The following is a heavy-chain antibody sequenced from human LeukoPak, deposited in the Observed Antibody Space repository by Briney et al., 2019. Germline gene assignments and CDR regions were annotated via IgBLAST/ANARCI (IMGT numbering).Heavy chain of an antibody. V-gene: IGHV1-24*01. J-gene: IGHJ4*02. CDR1: GYTLTELS. D-gene: IGHD3-22*01. CDR3: ATQPPYYYDSSGYSPPYYFDY. Sequence: GASVKVSCKVSGYTLTELSMHWVRQAPGKGLEWMGGFDPEDGETIYAQKFQGRATMTEDTSTDTAYMELSSLRSEDTAVYYCATQPPYYYDSSGYSPPYYFDYWGQGTLVTVSS. CDR2: FDPEDGET.